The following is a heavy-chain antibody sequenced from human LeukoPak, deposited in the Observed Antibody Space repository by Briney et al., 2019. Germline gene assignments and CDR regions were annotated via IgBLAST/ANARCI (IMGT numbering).Heavy chain of an antibody. D-gene: IGHD1-26*01. J-gene: IGHJ6*02. CDR3: ARDRSPPGYWYYYGMDV. Sequence: PGGSLRLSCAASGFTFSSYWMHWVRQAPGKGLVWVSRINSDGSSTSYADSVKGRFTISRDNAKNTLYLQMNSLRAEDTAVYYCARDRSPPGYWYYYGMDVWGQGTTVTVSS. V-gene: IGHV3-74*01. CDR2: INSDGSST. CDR1: GFTFSSYW.